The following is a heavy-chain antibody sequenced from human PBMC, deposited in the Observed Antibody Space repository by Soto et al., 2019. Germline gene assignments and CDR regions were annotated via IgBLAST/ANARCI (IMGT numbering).Heavy chain of an antibody. V-gene: IGHV3-23*01. J-gene: IGHJ4*02. CDR3: AKGYREYSSSWFDY. CDR2: MSGSGGST. CDR1: GFTFSRNA. Sequence: GGSLRLSCAASGFTFSRNAMSWVRQAPGKGLEWASVMSGSGGSTYYADSVTGRFTISRDNSKNTLYLQMNSLRAEDTAVYYCAKGYREYSSSWFDYWGQGTLVTVSS. D-gene: IGHD6-13*01.